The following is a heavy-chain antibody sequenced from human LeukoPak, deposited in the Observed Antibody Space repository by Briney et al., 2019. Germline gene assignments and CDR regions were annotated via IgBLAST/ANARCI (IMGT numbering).Heavy chain of an antibody. D-gene: IGHD2-2*01. J-gene: IGHJ3*02. CDR1: GFTFSSYV. V-gene: IGHV3-73*01. CDR3: TRHVGVVVVPAASDAFDI. CDR2: IRSKANSYAT. Sequence: GGSLRLSCAASGFTFSSYVMHWVRQASGKGLEWVGRIRSKANSYATAYAASVKGRFTISRDDSKNTAYLQMNSLKTEDTAVYYCTRHVGVVVVPAASDAFDIWGQGTMVTVSS.